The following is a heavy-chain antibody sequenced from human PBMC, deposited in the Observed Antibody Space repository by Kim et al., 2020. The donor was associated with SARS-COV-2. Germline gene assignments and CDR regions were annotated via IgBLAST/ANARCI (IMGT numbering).Heavy chain of an antibody. J-gene: IGHJ4*02. D-gene: IGHD3-3*01. CDR3: ARGHDFWSGYFDYFDY. V-gene: IGHV6-1*01. Sequence: VKSRITINPDTSKNQFSLQLNSVTPEETAVYYCARGHDFWSGYFDYFDYWGQGTLVTVSS.